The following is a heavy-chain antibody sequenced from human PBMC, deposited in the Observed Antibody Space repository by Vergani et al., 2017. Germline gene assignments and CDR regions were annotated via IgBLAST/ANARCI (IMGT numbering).Heavy chain of an antibody. J-gene: IGHJ4*02. V-gene: IGHV3-30*02. CDR2: IRYDGSNT. CDR3: ARDTVTGSRYFDY. D-gene: IGHD6-19*01. Sequence: ALLVQSGGGVVQPGGSLRLSCGASGFTFSNYGMHWVRQAPGKGLEWVTFIRYDGSNTYYADSVKGRFTISRDNSKNTLFLQMNSLRPEDTAVYYCARDTVTGSRYFDYWGQGTLVTVSS. CDR1: GFTFSNYG.